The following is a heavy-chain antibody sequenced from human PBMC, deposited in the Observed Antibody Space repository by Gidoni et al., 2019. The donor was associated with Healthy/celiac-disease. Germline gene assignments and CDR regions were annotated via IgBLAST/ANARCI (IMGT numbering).Heavy chain of an antibody. J-gene: IGHJ4*02. CDR3: SRVHHY. CDR2: FIPIFGTA. CDR1: GGTFSSYA. Sequence: QVQLVQSGDEGRKPGSSVKLSSKASGGTFSSYAISWVRQATGQVLEWTGGFIPIFGTANYAQKFQGRVTITADKSTSTADMELSSLRSEDTAVYYCSRVHHYWGQGTLVTVSS. V-gene: IGHV1-69*06.